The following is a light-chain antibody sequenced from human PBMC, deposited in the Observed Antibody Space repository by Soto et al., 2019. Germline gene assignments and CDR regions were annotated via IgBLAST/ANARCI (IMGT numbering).Light chain of an antibody. CDR1: SSDVGIYNL. J-gene: IGLJ2*01. V-gene: IGLV2-23*02. Sequence: QSVLTQPASVSGSPGQSITISCTGTSSDVGIYNLVSWYQQHPGTAPKLMIYEVTKRPSGVSNRFSGSKSGNTASLTISGLQAEDEADYYCCSYAGSNTPVVFGGGTKLTVL. CDR2: EVT. CDR3: CSYAGSNTPVV.